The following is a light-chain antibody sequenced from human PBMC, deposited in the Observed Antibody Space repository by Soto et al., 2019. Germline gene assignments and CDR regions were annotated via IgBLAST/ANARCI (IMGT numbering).Light chain of an antibody. V-gene: IGKV3-20*01. CDR2: GAS. CDR1: QTVTSSY. Sequence: EMVLTQSPGTLSLSPGERLTLSCRASQTVTSSYLAWYQSTPGQSPRLLIYGASTKATGTPDSFSGSGSGTDFTLTISRLEPEDFAVYYCQQYGSSPFNFGPGTKVDIK. CDR3: QQYGSSPFN. J-gene: IGKJ3*01.